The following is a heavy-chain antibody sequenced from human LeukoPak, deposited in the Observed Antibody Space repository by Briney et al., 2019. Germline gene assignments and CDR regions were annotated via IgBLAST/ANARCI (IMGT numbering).Heavy chain of an antibody. J-gene: IGHJ3*01. CDR1: GDSFGNHD. D-gene: IGHD2/OR15-2a*01. Sequence: GASVKVSCKATGDSFGNHDVNWVRQASGQGPEWMGWMNPHSGNTGFAQNFQGRVTLTRDTSTRTAYMELSGLRPEDTAVYFCARNFYGDGFDVWGQGTKVTVSS. CDR2: MNPHSGNT. V-gene: IGHV1-8*02. CDR3: ARNFYGDGFDV.